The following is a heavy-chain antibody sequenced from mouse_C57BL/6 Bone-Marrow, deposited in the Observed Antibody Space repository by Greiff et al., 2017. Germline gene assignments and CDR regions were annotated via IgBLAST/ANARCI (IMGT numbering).Heavy chain of an antibody. CDR2: IDPETGGT. D-gene: IGHD2-3*01. CDR3: TGDGYYWFAD. CDR1: GYTFTDYE. Sequence: VQLQQSGAELVRPGASVTLSCKASGYTFTDYEMHWVKQTPVHGLEWIGAIDPETGGTAYNQKFKGKAILTADKSSSTAYMELRSLTSEDSAVYYCTGDGYYWFADWGQGTLVTVSA. V-gene: IGHV1-15*01. J-gene: IGHJ3*01.